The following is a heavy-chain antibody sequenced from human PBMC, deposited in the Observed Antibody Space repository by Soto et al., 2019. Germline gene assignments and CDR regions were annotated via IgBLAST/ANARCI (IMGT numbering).Heavy chain of an antibody. CDR1: RGSISSGTNY. D-gene: IGHD6-25*01. V-gene: IGHV4-39*01. CDR3: ARHEAGWYFDS. Sequence: QLQRQESGPGLVKPSETLSLTCTVSRGSISSGTNYWAWIRQPPGKGLEWIANIYYSGRTFYNPSLKSRVTISLDTSKNQFSLKVRSGTAADTAVYYCARHEAGWYFDSWGQGTLVTVSS. CDR2: IYYSGRT. J-gene: IGHJ4*02.